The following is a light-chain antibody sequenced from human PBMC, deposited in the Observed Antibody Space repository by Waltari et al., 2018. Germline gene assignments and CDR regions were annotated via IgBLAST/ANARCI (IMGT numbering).Light chain of an antibody. J-gene: IGLJ2*01. CDR1: DLGQKY. CDR3: QTWGSSVLV. Sequence: SYELTQPPSVSVSPGQTATITCSGDDLGQKYTSWYQQKPGQSPTVVIYQNNRRPSGIPDRFSGSKSGNTATLTISGTQSIDEADYYCQTWGSSVLVFGGGTKLTVL. V-gene: IGLV3-1*01. CDR2: QNN.